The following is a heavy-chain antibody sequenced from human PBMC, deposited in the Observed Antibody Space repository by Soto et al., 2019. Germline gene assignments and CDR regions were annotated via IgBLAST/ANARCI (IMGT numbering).Heavy chain of an antibody. CDR1: GFTFSNYA. Sequence: GSLRRSGARSGFTFSNYAMSWVRQATGKGLEWVSTISGNGGSTYYADSVKGRFTISRDNSKNMLFLQINSLRDDDSAVYYCAKRPASIITFDYWGQGTPVTVSS. V-gene: IGHV3-23*01. CDR3: AKRPASIITFDY. CDR2: ISGNGGST. D-gene: IGHD2-2*01. J-gene: IGHJ4*02.